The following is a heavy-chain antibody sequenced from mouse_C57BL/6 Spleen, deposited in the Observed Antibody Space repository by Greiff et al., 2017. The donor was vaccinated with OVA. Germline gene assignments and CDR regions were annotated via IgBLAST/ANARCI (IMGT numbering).Heavy chain of an antibody. CDR2: ISDGGSYT. CDR1: GFTFSSYA. V-gene: IGHV5-4*03. Sequence: EVKVVESGGGLVKPGGSLKLSCAASGFTFSSYAMSWVRQTPEKRLEWVATISDGGSYTYYPDNVKGRFTISRDNAKNNLYLQMSHLKSEDTAMYYCARRDVKWNFDVWGTGTTVTVSS. CDR3: ARRDVKWNFDV. J-gene: IGHJ1*03.